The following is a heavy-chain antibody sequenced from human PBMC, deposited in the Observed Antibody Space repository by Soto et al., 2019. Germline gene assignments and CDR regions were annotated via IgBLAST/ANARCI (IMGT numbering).Heavy chain of an antibody. CDR1: GYSFTSCW. Sequence: PGESLKISCKGSGYSFTSCWIGWVRQMPGKGLEWMGIIYPGDSDTRYSPSFQGQVTISADKSISTAYLQWSSLKASDTAMYYCARLKYSSSPTYYYYGMDVWGQGTTVTVSS. J-gene: IGHJ6*02. V-gene: IGHV5-51*01. CDR2: IYPGDSDT. CDR3: ARLKYSSSPTYYYYGMDV. D-gene: IGHD6-6*01.